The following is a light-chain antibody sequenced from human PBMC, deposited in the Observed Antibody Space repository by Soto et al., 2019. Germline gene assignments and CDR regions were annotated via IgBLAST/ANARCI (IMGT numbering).Light chain of an antibody. Sequence: DIQMTQSPSSLSASVGDRVTITCQASQDISNFLNWYQQKPGKAPELLIYDASNLETGVPSRFSGSGSGTDFTFTISSLQPEDVATYYCQHHDNLPRFTFGPGTKVDPK. J-gene: IGKJ3*01. CDR2: DAS. CDR3: QHHDNLPRFT. CDR1: QDISNF. V-gene: IGKV1-33*01.